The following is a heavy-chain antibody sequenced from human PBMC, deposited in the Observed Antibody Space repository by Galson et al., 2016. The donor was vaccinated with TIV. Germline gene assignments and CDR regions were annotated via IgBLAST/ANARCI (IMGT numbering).Heavy chain of an antibody. CDR2: IYDNGNA. J-gene: IGHJ5*02. D-gene: IGHD1-14*01. V-gene: IGHV4-38-2*02. CDR3: ARERTPPGPDNDTWFDP. CDR1: GDSISSGYF. Sequence: LTCAVSGDSISSGYFWGWIRQPPGKGLEWIGSIYDNGNAYYNPSLKSRVTISVDTSKNQFSLKLTSVTAADTAVYYCARERTPPGPDNDTWFDPWGQGILVTVSS.